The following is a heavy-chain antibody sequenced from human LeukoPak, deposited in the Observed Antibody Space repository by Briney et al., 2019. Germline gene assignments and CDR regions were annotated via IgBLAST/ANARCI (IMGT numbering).Heavy chain of an antibody. J-gene: IGHJ4*02. Sequence: GGSLRLSCAASGFTVSSNYMSWVRRGPGKGLEWVSLIYSTGSLYYADSVKGRFTISRDNSKNTLYLQMNSLRAEDTAVYYCARTYCRGGSCYYFDYWGQGTLVTVSS. CDR2: IYSTGSL. CDR1: GFTVSSNY. CDR3: ARTYCRGGSCYYFDY. D-gene: IGHD2-15*01. V-gene: IGHV3-66*01.